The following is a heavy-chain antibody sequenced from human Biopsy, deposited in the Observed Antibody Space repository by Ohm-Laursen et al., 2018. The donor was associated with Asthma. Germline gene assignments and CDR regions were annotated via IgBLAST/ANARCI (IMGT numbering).Heavy chain of an antibody. D-gene: IGHD3-10*01. CDR1: GCTFNSAG. J-gene: IGHJ6*02. V-gene: IGHV1-18*01. CDR2: ISVYNGNT. CDR3: ARAVDYSHYYGIDV. Sequence: SVKVSCKPSGCTFNSAGITWVRQAPGQGLEWMGWISVYNGNTKVAQKLQDRVTMITDTSTSTAYMELRSLRSDDTAVYFCARAVDYSHYYGIDVWGQGTTVTVS.